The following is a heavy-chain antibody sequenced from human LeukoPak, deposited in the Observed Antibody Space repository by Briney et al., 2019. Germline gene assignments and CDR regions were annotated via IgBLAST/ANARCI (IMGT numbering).Heavy chain of an antibody. V-gene: IGHV1-2*02. CDR3: ARDPGYFVDSTVITPYYYMDV. J-gene: IGHJ6*03. D-gene: IGHD2-15*01. Sequence: ASVKVSCKASGYTFTRYYIHWVRQAPGQGLEWMGWSNHQSGGTGFAQKYQARVTMTRDTSIKTAYMELSSLRSGDTAVYFCARDPGYFVDSTVITPYYYMDVWGKGTAVTVSS. CDR1: GYTFTRYY. CDR2: SNHQSGGT.